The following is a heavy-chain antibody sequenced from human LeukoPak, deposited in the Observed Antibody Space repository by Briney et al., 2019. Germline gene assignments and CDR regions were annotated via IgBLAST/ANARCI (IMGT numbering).Heavy chain of an antibody. CDR1: GGSISSYY. CDR2: IYTSGTI. V-gene: IGHV4-4*07. J-gene: IGHJ5*02. D-gene: IGHD3-10*01. CDR3: ARDSGTTGEVKSDP. Sequence: SETLSLTCTVSGGSISSYYWSCIRQPAGTALEWIGRIYTSGTITYNPSLKSRVTMSVDTSKDQFSLKLSSVTAADTAVYYCARDSGTTGEVKSDPWGQGTLVTVSS.